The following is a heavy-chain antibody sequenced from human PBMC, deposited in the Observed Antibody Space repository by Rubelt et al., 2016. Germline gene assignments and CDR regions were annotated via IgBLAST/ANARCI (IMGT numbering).Heavy chain of an antibody. J-gene: IGHJ4*02. CDR1: GGSISSSNW. D-gene: IGHD6-13*01. Sequence: QVQLQESGPGLVKPSGTLSLTCAVSGGSISSSNWWSWVRQPPGKGLEWIGEIHPSGSTSHNPALNSRVTISVDTSTNQTALMLNLVTAAETAVYYCAIYSSSLGASLKWGQGTLVTVSS. CDR3: AIYSSSLGASLK. V-gene: IGHV4-4*02. CDR2: IHPSGST.